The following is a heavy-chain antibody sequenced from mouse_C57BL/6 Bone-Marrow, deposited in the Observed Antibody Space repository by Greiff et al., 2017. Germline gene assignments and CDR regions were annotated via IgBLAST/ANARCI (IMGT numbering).Heavy chain of an antibody. V-gene: IGHV1-5*01. D-gene: IGHD1-1*01. CDR1: GYTFTSYW. CDR3: TRGENYYGSSLLYYAMDY. Sequence: EVQLQQSGTVLARPGASVKMSCKTSGYTFTSYWMHWVKQRPGQGLEWIGAIYPGNSDTSYNQKFKGKAKLTAVTAASTTYMELSSLTNEDSAVXYCTRGENYYGSSLLYYAMDYWGQGTSVTVSS. CDR2: IYPGNSDT. J-gene: IGHJ4*01.